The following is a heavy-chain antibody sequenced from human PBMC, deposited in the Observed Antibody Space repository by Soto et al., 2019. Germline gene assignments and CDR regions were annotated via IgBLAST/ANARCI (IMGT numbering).Heavy chain of an antibody. D-gene: IGHD3-10*01. CDR3: SKGPHSASGYYYMDG. J-gene: IGHJ6*03. V-gene: IGHV3-13*05. Sequence: GGSLKLSCAASGFTLSTYGMHWHDIHWVRQATCIGLCWFVCFSFAGDPYYLGSVKGRFSFSIDSVKFFLYLQMIGLTAGVMSVYYYSKGPHSASGYYYMDGWGKGRTVTVS. CDR2: FSFAGDP. CDR1: GFTLSTYG.